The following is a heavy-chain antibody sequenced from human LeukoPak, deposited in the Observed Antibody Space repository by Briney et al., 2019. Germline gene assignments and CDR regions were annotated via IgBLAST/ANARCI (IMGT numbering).Heavy chain of an antibody. CDR3: ALRGFSYDVDF. CDR1: GFTFSSYW. J-gene: IGHJ4*02. Sequence: GGSLRLSCAASGFTFSSYWMHWVRQPPGKGLVWLSRISTDGRSTNYADSVKGRFTISRDNARNTLYLQMNSLRADDTAVYFCALRGFSYDVDFWGQGSLVTVSS. CDR2: ISTDGRST. D-gene: IGHD5-18*01. V-gene: IGHV3-74*01.